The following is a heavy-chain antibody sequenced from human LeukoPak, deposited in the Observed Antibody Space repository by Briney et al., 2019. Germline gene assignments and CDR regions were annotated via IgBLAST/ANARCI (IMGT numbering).Heavy chain of an antibody. D-gene: IGHD2-2*01. CDR1: GFTFSSYG. Sequence: GGSLRLSCAASGFTFSSYGMHWVRQAPGKGLEWVAFIRYDGSNKYYADSVKGRFTISRDNSKNTLYLQMNSLRAEDTAVYYCAKDGGYCSSTSCYLYYYYYYMDVWGKGTTVTVSS. CDR2: IRYDGSNK. V-gene: IGHV3-30*02. J-gene: IGHJ6*03. CDR3: AKDGGYCSSTSCYLYYYYYYMDV.